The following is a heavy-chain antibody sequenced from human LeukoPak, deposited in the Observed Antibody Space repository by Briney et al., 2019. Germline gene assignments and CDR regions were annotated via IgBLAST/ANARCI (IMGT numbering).Heavy chain of an antibody. CDR2: IYYSGST. CDR1: GGSISSYY. D-gene: IGHD5-12*01. J-gene: IGHJ4*02. CDR3: ARAKPGYSGYDFDY. V-gene: IGHV4-59*01. Sequence: SETLSLTCTVSGGSISSYYWSWIRQPPGKGLEWIGYIYYSGSTNYNPSLKGRVTISVDTSKNQFSLKLSSVTAADTAVYYCARAKPGYSGYDFDYWGQGTLVTVSS.